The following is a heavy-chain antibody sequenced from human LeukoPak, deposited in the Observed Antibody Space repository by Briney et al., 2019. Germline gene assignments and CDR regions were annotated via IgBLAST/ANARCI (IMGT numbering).Heavy chain of an antibody. CDR1: VSSIISGGYY. CDR3: ARDGYNSGYFAY. D-gene: IGHD5-24*01. Sequence: SRTLTLTCTFSVSSIISGGYYWIWIPQPPGKGREGIVYFYYSRSTSYSPSRKSRLTISVNTSKNQFSLKVSSVASADTAVYYCARDGYNSGYFAYWGQGTLVTVS. V-gene: IGHV4-30-4*01. CDR2: FYYSRST. J-gene: IGHJ4*02.